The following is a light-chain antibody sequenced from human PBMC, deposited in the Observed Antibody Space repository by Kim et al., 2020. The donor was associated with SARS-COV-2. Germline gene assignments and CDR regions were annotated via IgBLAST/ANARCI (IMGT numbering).Light chain of an antibody. CDR2: GAS. CDR1: RGISSY. Sequence: DIQMTQSPSSLSASVGDRVTITCRASRGISSYLNWYQHKPGKAPKLLIYGASSLPSGVPSRFTASGSGTDFSLTIASLQPEDSATYDCQQTFSTLYTFGQGTKLEI. J-gene: IGKJ2*01. CDR3: QQTFSTLYT. V-gene: IGKV1-39*01.